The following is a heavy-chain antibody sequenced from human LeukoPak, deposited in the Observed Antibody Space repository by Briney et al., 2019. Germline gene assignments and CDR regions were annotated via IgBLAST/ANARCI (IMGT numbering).Heavy chain of an antibody. V-gene: IGHV1-69*04. J-gene: IGHJ4*02. Sequence: ASVKVSCKTSGGTFNNYAISWVRQAPGQGLEWMGRVVPMFGIRNYPQTFRGRVNITADKATNTVYMELRSLRAEDTAIYYCATEPSRSYSFDHLDFWGLGTPVTVSS. CDR2: VVPMFGIR. CDR3: ATEPSRSYSFDHLDF. D-gene: IGHD5-12*01. CDR1: GGTFNNYA.